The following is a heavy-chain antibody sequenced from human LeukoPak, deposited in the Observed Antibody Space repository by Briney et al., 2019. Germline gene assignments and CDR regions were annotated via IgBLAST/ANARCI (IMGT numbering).Heavy chain of an antibody. Sequence: PSETPSLTCTVSGDSISSYYWTWIRQSPGKGLEWIGYIYDSGITNYNPSLKSRVTISVDTSKDQFSLKLSSVTAADSAVYYCARDPSASKGYFQDWGQGTLVTVSS. V-gene: IGHV4-59*01. CDR1: GDSISSYY. CDR3: ARDPSASKGYFQD. CDR2: IYDSGIT. J-gene: IGHJ1*01.